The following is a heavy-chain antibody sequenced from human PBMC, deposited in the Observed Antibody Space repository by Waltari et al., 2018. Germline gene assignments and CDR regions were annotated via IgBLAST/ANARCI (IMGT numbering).Heavy chain of an antibody. V-gene: IGHV3-21*01. J-gene: IGHJ5*02. CDR2: VSSNGAYI. D-gene: IGHD7-27*01. Sequence: EVQLLESGGGLVKPGGSLRPSCAASGFPFSRYNMNWVRQAPGKGLEWVSSVSSNGAYIHYGDSVKGRFTISRDNAKTSLYLQMNGLRDEDTAVYYCARGGWGFYLDLWGQGALVTVSS. CDR1: GFPFSRYN. CDR3: ARGGWGFYLDL.